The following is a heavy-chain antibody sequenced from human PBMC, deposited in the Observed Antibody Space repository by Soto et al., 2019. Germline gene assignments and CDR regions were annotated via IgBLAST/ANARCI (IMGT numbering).Heavy chain of an antibody. Sequence: SETLSLTCTVSCGSISSLAYYWSWIRQHPGKGLEWIGYISHSGSTYYNPSLKSRVIISVDTSKNQFSLSLTSVTAADTAVYYCAREYTYGSNFFDCWGQGALVTVSS. CDR3: AREYTYGSNFFDC. CDR1: CGSISSLAYY. J-gene: IGHJ4*02. V-gene: IGHV4-31*03. D-gene: IGHD2-2*02. CDR2: ISHSGST.